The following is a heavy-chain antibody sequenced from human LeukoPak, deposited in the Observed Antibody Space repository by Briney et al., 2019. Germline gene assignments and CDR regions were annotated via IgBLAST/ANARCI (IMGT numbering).Heavy chain of an antibody. Sequence: GASVKVSCKTSGYTFTSYFMHWVRQAPGQGLEWMGIINPSDGSTSNAQKFQGRITMTRDMSTSTVYMQLSSLRSEDTAVYYCARAVQLERPPPLIGYYYMDVWGKGTTVTVSS. CDR1: GYTFTSYF. D-gene: IGHD1-1*01. V-gene: IGHV1-46*01. J-gene: IGHJ6*03. CDR2: INPSDGST. CDR3: ARAVQLERPPPLIGYYYMDV.